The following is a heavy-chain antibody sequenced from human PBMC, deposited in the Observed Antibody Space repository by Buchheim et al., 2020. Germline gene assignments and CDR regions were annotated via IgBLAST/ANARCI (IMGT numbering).Heavy chain of an antibody. Sequence: QVQLVQSGAEVKKPGSSVKVSCKASGGTFSSYTISWVRQAPGQGLEWMVRIIPILGIANYAQKFQVRVTITADKSTSTAYMELSSLRSEDTAVYYCARVVCSGGSCFRPYGMDVGGQGTT. V-gene: IGHV1-69*02. J-gene: IGHJ6*02. D-gene: IGHD2-15*01. CDR3: ARVVCSGGSCFRPYGMDV. CDR2: IIPILGIA. CDR1: GGTFSSYT.